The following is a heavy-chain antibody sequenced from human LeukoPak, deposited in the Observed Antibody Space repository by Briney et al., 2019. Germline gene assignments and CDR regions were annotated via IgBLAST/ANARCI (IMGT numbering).Heavy chain of an antibody. J-gene: IGHJ4*02. V-gene: IGHV1-18*01. CDR1: GYTFTSYG. CDR3: ARDLGSLSKYRNGPGDY. Sequence: ASVKVSCKASGYTFTSYGISWVRQAPGQGLEWMGWISAYNGNTNYAQKFQGRVTMTTNTSTSTVYMELRSLRSDDTAVYYCARDLGSLSKYRNGPGDYWGQGTLVTVSS. D-gene: IGHD2/OR15-2a*01. CDR2: ISAYNGNT.